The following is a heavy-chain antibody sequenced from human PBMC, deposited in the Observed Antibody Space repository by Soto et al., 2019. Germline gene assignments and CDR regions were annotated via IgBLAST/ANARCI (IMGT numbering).Heavy chain of an antibody. D-gene: IGHD3-3*01. Sequence: GAAVKVSCKASGYTFTSYDINWLRHTTRQGLESRGCMNPNRGNTGYAQKFQGRVTMTKNTSISTAYMELSSLRSEDTAVYYCARGPADYDFWSGYYSRGAFDIWRQGTMVTVSS. CDR3: ARGPADYDFWSGYYSRGAFDI. V-gene: IGHV1-8*01. CDR1: GYTFTSYD. J-gene: IGHJ3*02. CDR2: MNPNRGNT.